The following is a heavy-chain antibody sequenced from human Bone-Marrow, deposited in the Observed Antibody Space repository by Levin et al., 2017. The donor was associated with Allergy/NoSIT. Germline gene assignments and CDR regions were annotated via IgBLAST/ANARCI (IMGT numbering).Heavy chain of an antibody. CDR1: GYSFTRYW. Sequence: GESLKISCQVSGYSFTRYWIGWVRQMPGKGLEFIGTIFPGDSDTKYNPSFQGQVTLSADKNITTAYLQWSRLKASDTAMYHCARHHFAPRYPPAFDIWGQGTMVIVSS. V-gene: IGHV5-51*01. CDR2: IFPGDSDT. J-gene: IGHJ3*02. D-gene: IGHD3-9*01. CDR3: ARHHFAPRYPPAFDI.